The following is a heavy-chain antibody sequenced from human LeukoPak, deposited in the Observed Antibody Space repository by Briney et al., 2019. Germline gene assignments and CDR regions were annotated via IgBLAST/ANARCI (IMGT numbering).Heavy chain of an antibody. D-gene: IGHD3-22*01. CDR1: GFSFNNAW. V-gene: IGHV3-15*01. CDR3: TTLTMIIGTRSDY. Sequence: GGSLRLSCAASGFSFNNAWMNWVRQAPGRGLEWVGRIKSKTDGGTTDYAAPVKGRFSISRDDSKNTPYLQMNSLKTEDTAIYYCTTLTMIIGTRSDYWGQGTLVTVSS. CDR2: IKSKTDGGTT. J-gene: IGHJ4*02.